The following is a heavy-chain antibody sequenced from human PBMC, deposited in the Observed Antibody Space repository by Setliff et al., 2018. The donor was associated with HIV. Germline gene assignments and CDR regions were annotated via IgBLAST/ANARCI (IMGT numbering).Heavy chain of an antibody. V-gene: IGHV3-21*01. J-gene: IGHJ4*02. CDR3: VRSLSGNSSTYYWAFDF. CDR1: GFTFTSHS. Sequence: GESLTISCVTSGFTFTSHSMNWVRLRPGKGLEWVASISGSGTYTHYADSVRGRFTVSRGNAKNSLWLQLDSLKVEDTALYFCVRSLSGNSSTYYWAFDFWGQGAPVTVSS. D-gene: IGHD3-22*01. CDR2: ISGSGTYT.